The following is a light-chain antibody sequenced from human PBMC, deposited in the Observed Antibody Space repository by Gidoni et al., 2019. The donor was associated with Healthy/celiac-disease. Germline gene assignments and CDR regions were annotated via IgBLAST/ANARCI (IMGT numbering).Light chain of an antibody. CDR3: QQYNSYPWG. CDR2: DAF. J-gene: IGKJ1*01. Sequence: DIKMTQSPSTLSASLGDRVTITCRASKSISSWLAWSQQKPGNAPKLLIYDAFSLESGVPSMFSGRVSGTEFTLTICSLQPDDFATYYCQQYNSYPWGFGQGTKVEIK. V-gene: IGKV1-5*01. CDR1: KSISSW.